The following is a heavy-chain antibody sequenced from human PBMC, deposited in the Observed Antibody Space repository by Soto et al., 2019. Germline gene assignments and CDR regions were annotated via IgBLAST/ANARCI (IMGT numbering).Heavy chain of an antibody. CDR1: GGTFNSYA. D-gene: IGHD2-15*01. V-gene: IGHV1-69*13. CDR3: ARDLCSGGSCYRKTFYYFDY. CDR2: IIPIFGTA. Sequence: SVKVSCKASGGTFNSYAISWVRQAPGQGLEWMGGIIPIFGTADYAQKFQGRVTITAVESTSTAYMELSSLRSDDTAVYYCARDLCSGGSCYRKTFYYFDYWGQGTLVTVSS. J-gene: IGHJ4*02.